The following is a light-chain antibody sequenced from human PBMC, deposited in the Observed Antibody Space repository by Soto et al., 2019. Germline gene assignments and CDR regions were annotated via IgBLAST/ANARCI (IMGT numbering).Light chain of an antibody. CDR1: HSISNN. Sequence: EIGMPQSPATPSVSPGERATLSCRASHSISNNLAWYQHKPCQAPRLLIYGASTSATGIPARFSGSGSGTEFTITSSSLQSEHFGVYSWQQHNNWPPWTFGQGTKVEIK. V-gene: IGKV3-15*01. CDR3: QQHNNWPPWT. CDR2: GAS. J-gene: IGKJ1*01.